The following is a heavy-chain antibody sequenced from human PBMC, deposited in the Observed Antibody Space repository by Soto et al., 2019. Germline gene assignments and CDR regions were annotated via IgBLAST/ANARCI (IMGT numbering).Heavy chain of an antibody. J-gene: IGHJ5*01. V-gene: IGHV3-23*01. D-gene: IGHD3-16*01. Sequence: GGSLRLSCAASGFTFSRSAMGWVRQAPGKGLEWVSSISGSGRDTYYPDAVRGRFTVSRDNSKSTLYLQMNSLSAEDTALYYCARDIRSSSGGGNYGWFDQWGPGTQVTIS. CDR2: ISGSGRDT. CDR1: GFTFSRSA. CDR3: ARDIRSSSGGGNYGWFDQ.